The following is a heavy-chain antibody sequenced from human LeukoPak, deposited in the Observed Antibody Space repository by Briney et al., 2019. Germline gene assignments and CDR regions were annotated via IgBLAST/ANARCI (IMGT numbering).Heavy chain of an antibody. V-gene: IGHV3-11*04. J-gene: IGHJ3*02. CDR1: GFTFSDYY. Sequence: PGGSLRLSCAASGFTFSDYYMSWIRQAPGKGLEWVSYISSSGSTIYYADSVKGRFTTSRDNAKNSLYLQMNSLRAEDTAVYYCARDLGRYNDAFDIWGQGTMVTVSS. D-gene: IGHD3-10*01. CDR3: ARDLGRYNDAFDI. CDR2: ISSSGSTI.